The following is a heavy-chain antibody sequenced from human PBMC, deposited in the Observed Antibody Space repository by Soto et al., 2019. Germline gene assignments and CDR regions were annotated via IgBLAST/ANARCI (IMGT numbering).Heavy chain of an antibody. CDR1: GFTFSSYA. CDR2: ISGSGGST. D-gene: IGHD3-3*01. V-gene: IGHV3-23*01. Sequence: GGSLRLSCAASGFTFSSYARSWVRQAPGKGLEWVSAISGSGGSTYHADSVKGRFTISRDNSKNTLYLQMNSLRAEDTAVYYCAKVLEWFVSDGMDVWGQGTTVTVSS. J-gene: IGHJ6*02. CDR3: AKVLEWFVSDGMDV.